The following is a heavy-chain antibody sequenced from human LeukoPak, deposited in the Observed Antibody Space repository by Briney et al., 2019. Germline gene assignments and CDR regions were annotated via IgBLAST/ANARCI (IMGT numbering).Heavy chain of an antibody. CDR3: ARARLGYCSSTSCRNWFDP. CDR2: INHSGST. D-gene: IGHD2-2*01. J-gene: IGHJ5*02. CDR1: GGSFSGYY. V-gene: IGHV4-34*01. Sequence: PSETLSLTCAVYGGSFSGYYWSWIRQPPGKGLEWIGEINHSGSTNYNPSLKSLVTISVDTSKNQFSPKLSSVTAADTAVYYCARARLGYCSSTSCRNWFDPWGQGTLVTVSS.